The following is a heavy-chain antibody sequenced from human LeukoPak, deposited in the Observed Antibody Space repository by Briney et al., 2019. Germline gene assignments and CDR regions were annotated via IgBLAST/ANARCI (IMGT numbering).Heavy chain of an antibody. D-gene: IGHD3-3*01. Sequence: GGSLRLSCAASGFSFSSYGMNWVRQAPGMGLEWLSFISSSDNTIYYADSVKGRFTISRDNSINSLFLQKNSLRAEDTAVYYCTRGFFGVRERVDYYFYYMDVWGTGTTVTVSS. CDR3: TRGFFGVRERVDYYFYYMDV. J-gene: IGHJ6*03. V-gene: IGHV3-48*04. CDR2: ISSSDNTI. CDR1: GFSFSSYG.